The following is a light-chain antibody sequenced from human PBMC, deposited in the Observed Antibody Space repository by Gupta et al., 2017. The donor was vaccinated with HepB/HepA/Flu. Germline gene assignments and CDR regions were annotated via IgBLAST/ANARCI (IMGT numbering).Light chain of an antibody. CDR3: QQYVNSLT. V-gene: IGKV3-20*01. J-gene: IGKJ4*01. CDR1: QSVSGSY. CDR2: GAS. Sequence: IVLTQSPGTLSLSPGERATLSCRASQSVSGSYLAWYQEKPGQAPRLLIYGASSRASGIPDRFTGSGSGTDFTLTISRLEPEDFAMYYCQQYVNSLTFGGGTKVEIK.